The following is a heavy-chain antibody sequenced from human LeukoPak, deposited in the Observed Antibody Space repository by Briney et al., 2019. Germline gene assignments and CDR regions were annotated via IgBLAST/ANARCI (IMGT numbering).Heavy chain of an antibody. CDR1: GYSFTSYW. D-gene: IGHD5-24*01. V-gene: IGHV5-51*01. Sequence: PGESLKISCKGSGYSFTSYWIGWVRQMPGKGLEWMGIIYPGDSDTRYSPSFQGQVAISADKSISTAYLQWSSLKASDTAMYYCARQAVETEKAFDPWGQGTLVTVSS. CDR3: ARQAVETEKAFDP. CDR2: IYPGDSDT. J-gene: IGHJ5*02.